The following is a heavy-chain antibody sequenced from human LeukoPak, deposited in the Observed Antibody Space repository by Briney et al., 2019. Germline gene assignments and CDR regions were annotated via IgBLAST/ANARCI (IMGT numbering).Heavy chain of an antibody. V-gene: IGHV3-49*04. D-gene: IGHD3-10*01. CDR1: GFTFGDYG. CDR2: IRNKGYGGTT. CDR3: TRDYYRGDPSGGFDY. Sequence: GGSLRLSCTVSGFTFGDYGIRWVRQAPGKGLEWVGFIRNKGYGGTTEYAASVKGRFIISRDDSKNIAHLQMDSLETADTAVYYCTRDYYRGDPSGGFDYWGQGTLVTVSS. J-gene: IGHJ4*02.